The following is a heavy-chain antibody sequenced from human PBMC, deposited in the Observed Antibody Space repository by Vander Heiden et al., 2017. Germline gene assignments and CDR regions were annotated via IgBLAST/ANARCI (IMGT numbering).Heavy chain of an antibody. V-gene: IGHV4-59*08. Sequence: QVQLQESGPGLVKPSETLSLTCTVSGGSISNYYWNWIRQPPGKGLEWIGNIYYRGSTNYNPSLKSRVTISVDTSKNQFSLKLSSVTAADTAIYYCARRQSGYYGNWFDPWGQGTLVTVSS. J-gene: IGHJ5*02. D-gene: IGHD3-3*01. CDR1: GGSISNYY. CDR3: ARRQSGYYGNWFDP. CDR2: IYYRGST.